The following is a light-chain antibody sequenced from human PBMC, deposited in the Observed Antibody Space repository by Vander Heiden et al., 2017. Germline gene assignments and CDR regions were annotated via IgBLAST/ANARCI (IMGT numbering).Light chain of an antibody. J-gene: IGLJ1*01. Sequence: QSALTQPASVSASPGQSITISCTGTSSDVGGYNYVSWYQQHPGKAPKLLLYDVSNRPSGVSNRFSGTKSGNTASLTISGLQAEDEADYYCTSYTSRSTSVFGTGTKVTVL. CDR3: TSYTSRSTSV. CDR1: SSDVGGYNY. CDR2: DVS. V-gene: IGLV2-14*03.